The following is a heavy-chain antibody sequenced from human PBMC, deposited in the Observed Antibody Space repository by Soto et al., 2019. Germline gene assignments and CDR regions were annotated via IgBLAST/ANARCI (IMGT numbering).Heavy chain of an antibody. CDR3: AKDTAGTMGATNFDY. CDR2: ISGSGGST. CDR1: GFTFSSYA. D-gene: IGHD1-26*01. Sequence: EVQLLESGGGLVQPGGSLRLSCAASGFTFSSYAMSWVRQAPGKGLEWVSAISGSGGSTYYADSVKGRFTISSDNSKNTLYLQMNSLRAEDTAVYYCAKDTAGTMGATNFDYWGQGTLVTVSS. V-gene: IGHV3-23*01. J-gene: IGHJ4*02.